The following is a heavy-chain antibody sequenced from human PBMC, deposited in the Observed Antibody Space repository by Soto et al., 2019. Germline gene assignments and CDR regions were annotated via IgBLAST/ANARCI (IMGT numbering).Heavy chain of an antibody. J-gene: IGHJ6*02. CDR1: GGTFSNFA. CDR3: AREEVAACRGESCYAYNSGRGHFYFYGMDV. V-gene: IGHV1-69*01. CDR2: IIPSFGTT. D-gene: IGHD2-15*01. Sequence: QVQLVQSGAEVKKPGSSVRVSCKASGGTFSNFAISWVRQAPGQGFEWVGGIIPSFGTTNYAQQFQGDVTTTADVSTSTAYVELTSLTSEDTAVYYCAREEVAACRGESCYAYNSGRGHFYFYGMDVWGQGTSVTVS.